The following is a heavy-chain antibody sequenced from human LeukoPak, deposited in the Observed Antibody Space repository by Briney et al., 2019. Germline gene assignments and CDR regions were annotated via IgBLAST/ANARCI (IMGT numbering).Heavy chain of an antibody. D-gene: IGHD6-6*01. Sequence: GGSLKLSCAASGFTFSSSGMHWVRQAPGKGLEWVTFIRYDGSETYYADSVKGRFIISRDNSKNTMKLQIISLRPEDTAVYFCVTGTGVGARLMRDDWGQGTLVTVSS. CDR1: GFTFSSSG. J-gene: IGHJ4*02. CDR2: IRYDGSET. CDR3: VTGTGVGARLMRDD. V-gene: IGHV3-30*02.